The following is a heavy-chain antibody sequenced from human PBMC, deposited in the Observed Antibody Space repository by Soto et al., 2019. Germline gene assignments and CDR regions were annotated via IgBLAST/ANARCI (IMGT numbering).Heavy chain of an antibody. J-gene: IGHJ4*02. CDR1: GLTFSNYW. CDR2: INQDGSES. V-gene: IGHV3-7*01. D-gene: IGHD2-2*01. CDR3: ARPARECSSPGGAN. Sequence: EVQLLESGGGLVQPGGSLRLSCVVSGLTFSNYWMSWVRQAPGKGLEWVATINQDGSESYYVDSVKGRFTISRDNAKNSLYLQMTSLRAEDTAVYYCARPARECSSPGGANWGQGTLVTVSS.